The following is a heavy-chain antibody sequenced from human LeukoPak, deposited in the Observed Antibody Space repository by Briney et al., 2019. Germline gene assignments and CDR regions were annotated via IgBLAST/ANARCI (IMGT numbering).Heavy chain of an antibody. CDR1: GFTFSSYA. CDR3: ARDGGLHTNFDY. J-gene: IGHJ4*02. Sequence: GGSLRLSCGASGFTFSSYAMAWVRQAPGKGLEWVANTKPDGSAEYYADSVRGRFSTSRDNANNLLYLQMNSLRAEDTAVYYCARDGGLHTNFDYWGQGTLVTVSS. D-gene: IGHD2-15*01. CDR2: TKPDGSAE. V-gene: IGHV3-7*01.